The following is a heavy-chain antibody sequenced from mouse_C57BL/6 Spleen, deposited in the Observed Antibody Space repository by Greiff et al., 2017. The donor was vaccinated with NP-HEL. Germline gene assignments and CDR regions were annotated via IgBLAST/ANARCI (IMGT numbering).Heavy chain of an antibody. CDR1: GYTFTEYT. CDR2: FYPGSGSI. V-gene: IGHV1-62-2*01. Sequence: VQLQQSGAELVKPGASVKLSCKASGYTFTEYTIHWVKQRPGQGLEWIGWFYPGSGSIKYNEKFKDKATLTADKSSSTVYMELSRLTSEDSAVYFCARHEEEDAFYDSWFAYWGQGTLVTVSA. J-gene: IGHJ3*01. CDR3: ARHEEEDAFYDSWFAY. D-gene: IGHD2-3*01.